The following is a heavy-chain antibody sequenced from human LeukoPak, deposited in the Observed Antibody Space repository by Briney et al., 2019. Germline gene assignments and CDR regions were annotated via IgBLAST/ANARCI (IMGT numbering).Heavy chain of an antibody. D-gene: IGHD6-13*01. CDR1: GGSISSYY. Sequence: PSETLSLTCTVSGGSISSYYWSWIRQPAGKGLEWIGRIYTSGSTNYNPSLKSRVTMSVDTSKNQFSLKLSFVTAADTAVYYCARGSSSRYRAQYDYWGQGTLVTVSS. CDR2: IYTSGST. J-gene: IGHJ4*02. CDR3: ARGSSSRYRAQYDY. V-gene: IGHV4-4*07.